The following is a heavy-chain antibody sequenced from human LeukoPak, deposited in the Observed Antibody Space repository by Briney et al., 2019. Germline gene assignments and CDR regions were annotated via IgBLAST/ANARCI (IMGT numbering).Heavy chain of an antibody. CDR3: ASGYCGGACQLGGVDM. V-gene: IGHV4-59*01. CDR1: GGSISSYY. CDR2: THYSGAT. Sequence: SETLSLTCTVSGGSISSYYWSWLRQPPGKGLEYIGYTHYSGATNYNPSLKSRVTISLDTSGDQFSLKLSSVTAADTAVYYCASGYCGGACQLGGVDMWGQGTMVTVSS. D-gene: IGHD2-21*02. J-gene: IGHJ3*02.